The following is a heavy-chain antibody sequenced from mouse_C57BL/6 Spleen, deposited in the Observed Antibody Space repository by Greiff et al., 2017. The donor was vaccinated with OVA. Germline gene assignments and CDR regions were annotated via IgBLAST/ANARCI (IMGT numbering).Heavy chain of an antibody. Sequence: VKLMESGPELVKPGASVKISCKASGYAFSSSWMNWVKQRPGKGLEWIGRIYPGDGDTNYNGKFKGKATLTADKSSSTAYMQLSSLTSEDSAVYFCAREEGNYYGSSPLAYWGQGTLVTVSA. D-gene: IGHD1-1*01. V-gene: IGHV1-82*01. J-gene: IGHJ3*01. CDR1: GYAFSSSW. CDR2: IYPGDGDT. CDR3: AREEGNYYGSSPLAY.